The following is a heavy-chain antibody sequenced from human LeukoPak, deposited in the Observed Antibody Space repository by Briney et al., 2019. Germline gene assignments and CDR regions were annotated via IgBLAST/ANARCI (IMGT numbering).Heavy chain of an antibody. Sequence: SETLSLTCTVSGGSISSYYWSWIRQPPGKGLEWIGHIYYSGSTNYNPSLKSRVTISVDTSKNQFSLKLSSVTAADTAVYYCARSGCSSTSCYPRYFDYWGQGTLVTVSS. CDR2: IYYSGST. D-gene: IGHD2-2*01. CDR1: GGSISSYY. CDR3: ARSGCSSTSCYPRYFDY. J-gene: IGHJ4*02. V-gene: IGHV4-59*01.